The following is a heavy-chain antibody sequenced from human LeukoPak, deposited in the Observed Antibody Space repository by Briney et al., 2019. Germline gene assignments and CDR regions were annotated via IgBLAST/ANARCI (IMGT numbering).Heavy chain of an antibody. J-gene: IGHJ3*01. D-gene: IGHD6-19*01. CDR1: GYTFTGYY. Sequence: ASVKVSCKTSGYTFTGYYMFWVRQAPGQGLEWMAWINPNSGGTNYAQRFQGRVTLTRDTSIATAYMELSSLKSDDTAVYFCARDLYSSATDLYSSAWTGAFDVXXQGTMVTVSS. CDR2: INPNSGGT. V-gene: IGHV1-2*02. CDR3: ARDLYSSATDLYSSAWTGAFDV.